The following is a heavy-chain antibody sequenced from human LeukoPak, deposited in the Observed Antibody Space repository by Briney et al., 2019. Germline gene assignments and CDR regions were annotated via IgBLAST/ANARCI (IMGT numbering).Heavy chain of an antibody. CDR2: INYSGRT. V-gene: IGHV4-39*01. Sequence: SETLSLTCSVSGGSISSTSYYWGWIRQPPGKGLEWIGRINYSGRTYYNPSLQSRVTISVDTSKNQFSLKVRSVTAADTAVYYCARRPLAGVTEMLAWFDPWGQGTLVIVSS. CDR1: GGSISSTSYY. CDR3: ARRPLAGVTEMLAWFDP. D-gene: IGHD2-21*02. J-gene: IGHJ5*02.